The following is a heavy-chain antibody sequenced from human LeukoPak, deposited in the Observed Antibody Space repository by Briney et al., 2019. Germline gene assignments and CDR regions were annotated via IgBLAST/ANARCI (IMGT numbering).Heavy chain of an antibody. CDR2: ISSSGSTI. Sequence: PGGSLRLSCAASGFTFSDYYMSWTRQAPGKGLEWVSYISSSGSTIYYADSVKGRFTISRDNAKNSLYLQMNSLRAEDTAVYYCARDLHVDTAMVSGYWGQGTLVTVSS. CDR3: ARDLHVDTAMVSGY. CDR1: GFTFSDYY. J-gene: IGHJ4*02. V-gene: IGHV3-11*01. D-gene: IGHD5-18*01.